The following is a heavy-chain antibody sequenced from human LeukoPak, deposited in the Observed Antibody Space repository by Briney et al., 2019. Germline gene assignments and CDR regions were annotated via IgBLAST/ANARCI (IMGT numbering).Heavy chain of an antibody. Sequence: PGGSLRLSCAASGFTFSSHPMHWVRQAPGKGLEWVAFIRYDGSNKYYADSVKGRFTISRDNSKNTLYLQMNSLRAEDTAVYYCATSLSHCSSGYYDFDYWGQGTLVTVSS. V-gene: IGHV3-30*02. J-gene: IGHJ4*02. CDR2: IRYDGSNK. D-gene: IGHD3-22*01. CDR1: GFTFSSHP. CDR3: ATSLSHCSSGYYDFDY.